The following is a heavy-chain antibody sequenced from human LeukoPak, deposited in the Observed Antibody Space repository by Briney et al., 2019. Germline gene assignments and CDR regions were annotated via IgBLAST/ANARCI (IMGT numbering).Heavy chain of an antibody. CDR2: VFPYSGKS. J-gene: IGHJ4*02. V-gene: IGHV1-2*02. D-gene: IGHD5-24*01. Sequence: ASVKVPCKASGYTFTDYYIHWVRQAPGQGLEWMGWVFPYSGKSNLAQKFQGRVAMTSDTSVGTVYSELSRLTSDDTAVFFCARVQGGYNYFDYWGQGTPVTVSS. CDR1: GYTFTDYY. CDR3: ARVQGGYNYFDY.